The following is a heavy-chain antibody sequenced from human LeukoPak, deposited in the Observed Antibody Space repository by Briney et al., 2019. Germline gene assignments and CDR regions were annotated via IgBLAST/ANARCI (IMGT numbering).Heavy chain of an antibody. CDR3: VTGGGYYYDH. J-gene: IGHJ4*02. Sequence: RTGRSLRLSCAASGFPFSTYGLHWVRQAPGKGLEWVAVTHADAIHGNNKYYADSVKGRFTISRDNSKNTFYLHVDSLRAEDTAVYFCVTGGGYYYDHWGQGTLVIVSS. D-gene: IGHD3-22*01. CDR1: GFPFSTYG. V-gene: IGHV3-33*01. CDR2: THADAIHGNNK.